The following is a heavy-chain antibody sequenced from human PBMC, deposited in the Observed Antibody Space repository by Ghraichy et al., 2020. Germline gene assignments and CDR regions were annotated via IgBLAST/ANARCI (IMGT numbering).Heavy chain of an antibody. CDR2: IWYDGSNK. V-gene: IGHV3-33*01. CDR3: ARDRAESGDYII. J-gene: IGHJ4*02. Sequence: GGSLRLSCAASGFTFSSYGMHWVRQAPGKGLEWVAVIWYDGSNKYYADSVKGRFTISRDNSKNTLYLQMNSLRAEDTAVYYCARDRAESGDYIIWGQGTLVTVSS. CDR1: GFTFSSYG. D-gene: IGHD4-17*01.